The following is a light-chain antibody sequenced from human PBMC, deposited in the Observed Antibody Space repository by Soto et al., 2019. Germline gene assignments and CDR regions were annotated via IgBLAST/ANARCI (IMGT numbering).Light chain of an antibody. V-gene: IGKV1-5*01. CDR3: QQYETFSGT. Sequence: DIQMTQPPSTLSGSVGDRVTITCRASQTISSWLAWYQQKPGEAPKLLIYDASALPRGVPSRFSGSGSGTKFTLTIASLQPDDFATYYCQQYETFSGTFGPGTKVDI. CDR1: QTISSW. CDR2: DAS. J-gene: IGKJ1*01.